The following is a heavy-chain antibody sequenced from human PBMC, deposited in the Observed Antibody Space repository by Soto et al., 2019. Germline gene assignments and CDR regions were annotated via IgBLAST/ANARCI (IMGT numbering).Heavy chain of an antibody. V-gene: IGHV1-2*04. CDR1: GYTFTGYY. J-gene: IGHJ4*02. D-gene: IGHD5-12*01. Sequence: ASVKVSCKASGYTFTGYYMHWVRQAPGQGLEWMGWINPNSGGTNYAQKFQGWVTMTRDTSISTAYMELSRLRSDDTAVYYCASRGYSGYDSKYFDYWGQGTLVTVSS. CDR2: INPNSGGT. CDR3: ASRGYSGYDSKYFDY.